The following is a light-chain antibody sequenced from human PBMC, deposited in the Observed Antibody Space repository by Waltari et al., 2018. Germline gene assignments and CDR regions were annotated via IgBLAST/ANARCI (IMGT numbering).Light chain of an antibody. CDR2: GAS. J-gene: IGKJ1*01. Sequence: EIVLTQSTGSLTSSPGERVTLSCRASQSVSRALAWYQQKPGQAPRLLIFGASNRDTGIPDRFSGSGSETDFSLTISRLEPEDFAVYYCQHYVRLPATFGRGTKVEIK. CDR3: QHYVRLPAT. V-gene: IGKV3-20*01. CDR1: QSVSRA.